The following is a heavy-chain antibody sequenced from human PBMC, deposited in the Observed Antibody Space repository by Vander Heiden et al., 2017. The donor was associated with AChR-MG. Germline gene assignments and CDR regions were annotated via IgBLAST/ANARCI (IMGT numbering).Heavy chain of an antibody. CDR1: GFTFSNYA. D-gene: IGHD2-15*01. Sequence: EVQLLESGGGLVQPGGSLRLSCAASGFTFSNYAMSWVRQAPGKGLEWVSSMSGNGGTTFYTNSVEGRFTISRDYSKNILFLQMNSLGADDTAVYYCATLQSSWWSPVIYWGQGTLVTVAS. V-gene: IGHV3-23*01. CDR2: MSGNGGTT. J-gene: IGHJ4*02. CDR3: ATLQSSWWSPVIY.